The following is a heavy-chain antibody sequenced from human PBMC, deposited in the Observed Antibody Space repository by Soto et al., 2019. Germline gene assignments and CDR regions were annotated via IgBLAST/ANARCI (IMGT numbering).Heavy chain of an antibody. Sequence: GGSLRLSCAASGFTFSSYSMNWVRQAPGKGLEWVSYISSSSSTIYYADSVKGRFTISRDNAKNSLYLQMNSLRAEDTAVYYCARDHGVVDYWGQGTLVTVSS. CDR1: GFTFSSYS. CDR3: ARDHGVVDY. CDR2: ISSSSSTI. J-gene: IGHJ4*02. V-gene: IGHV3-48*01. D-gene: IGHD3-3*01.